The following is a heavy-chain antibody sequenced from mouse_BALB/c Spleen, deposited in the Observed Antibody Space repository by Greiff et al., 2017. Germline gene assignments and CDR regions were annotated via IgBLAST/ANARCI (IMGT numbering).Heavy chain of an antibody. V-gene: IGHV3-2*02. CDR3: ARRRYDGYAMDY. D-gene: IGHD2-14*01. CDR2: ISYSGST. CDR1: GYSITSDYA. J-gene: IGHJ4*01. Sequence: VQLQQSGPGLVKPSQSLSLTCTVTGYSITSDYAWNWIRQFPGNRLEWMGYISYSGSTSYNPSLKSRISITRDTSKNQFFLQLNSVTTEDTATYYCARRRYDGYAMDYWGQGTSVTVSS.